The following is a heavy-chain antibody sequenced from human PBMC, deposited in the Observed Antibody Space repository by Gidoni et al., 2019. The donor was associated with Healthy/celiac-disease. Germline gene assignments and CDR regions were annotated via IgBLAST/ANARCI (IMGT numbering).Heavy chain of an antibody. Sequence: SISSGGYYWSWIRQHPGKGLEWIGYIYYSGSTYYNPSLKSRVTISVDTSKNQFSLKLSSVTAADTAVYYCAQGNWTRELLSGYYYYGMDVWGQGTTVTVSS. CDR3: AQGNWTRELLSGYYYYGMDV. D-gene: IGHD1-1*01. V-gene: IGHV4-31*02. CDR2: IYYSGST. CDR1: SISSGGYY. J-gene: IGHJ6*02.